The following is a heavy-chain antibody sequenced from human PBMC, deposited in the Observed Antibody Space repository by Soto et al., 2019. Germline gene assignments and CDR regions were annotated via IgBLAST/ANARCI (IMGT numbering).Heavy chain of an antibody. CDR2: IWYDGSNK. D-gene: IGHD2-21*02. CDR1: GFTFSSYG. Sequence: QVQLVESGGGVVQPGRSLRLSCAASGFTFSSYGMHWVRQAPGKGLGWVAVIWYDGSNKYYADSVKGRLTISRDNSKNTLYLQMNSLRAEDTAVYYCARDPTATIYNDYWGQGTLVTVSS. V-gene: IGHV3-33*01. CDR3: ARDPTATIYNDY. J-gene: IGHJ4*02.